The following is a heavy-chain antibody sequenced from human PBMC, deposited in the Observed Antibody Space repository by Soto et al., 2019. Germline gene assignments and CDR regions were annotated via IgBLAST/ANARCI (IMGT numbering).Heavy chain of an antibody. V-gene: IGHV3-7*03. D-gene: IGHD4-17*01. CDR3: ARAPGFYGDFFDY. CDR1: GFTFSSQW. J-gene: IGHJ4*02. Sequence: GGSLRLSCAASGFTFSSQWMSWVRQTPGKGLEWVANIKGDGSAKYYVDSVRGRFTISRDNAKNSLYLQMNSLRAEDTALYYCARAPGFYGDFFDYWGQGSLVTVSS. CDR2: IKGDGSAK.